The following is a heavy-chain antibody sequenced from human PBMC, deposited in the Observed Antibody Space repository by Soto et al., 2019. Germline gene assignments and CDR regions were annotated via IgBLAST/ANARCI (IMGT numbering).Heavy chain of an antibody. V-gene: IGHV3-33*01. CDR3: ASALETGDY. J-gene: IGHJ4*02. CDR1: GFTFSNYD. CDR2: IWYDGSNK. Sequence: VQLVESGGGVVQPGRSLRLSCASSGFTFSNYDMHWVRQAPGKGPEWVAVIWYDGSNKYYADSVKGRFTISRDNSKNTLYLQMNSLRAEDTAVYYCASALETGDYWGQGTLVTVSS. D-gene: IGHD3-10*01.